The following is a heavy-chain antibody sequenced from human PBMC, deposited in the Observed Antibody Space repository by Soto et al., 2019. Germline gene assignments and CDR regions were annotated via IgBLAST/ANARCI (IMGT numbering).Heavy chain of an antibody. J-gene: IGHJ2*01. CDR3: ARGDDYSYYHYWYFDF. CDR2: IIPIFGTA. V-gene: IGHV1-69*06. CDR1: GGTFSSYA. D-gene: IGHD4-4*01. Sequence: ASVKVSCKASGGTFSSYAISWVRQAPGQGLEWMGGIIPIFGTANYAQKFQGRVTISVDRSKNQFSLKLSSVTAADTAVYYCARGDDYSYYHYWYFDFWGRGTLVTVSS.